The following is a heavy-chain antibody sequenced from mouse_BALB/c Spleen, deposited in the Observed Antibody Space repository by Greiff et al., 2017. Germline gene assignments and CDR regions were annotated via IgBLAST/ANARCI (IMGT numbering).Heavy chain of an antibody. CDR3: ARRGGLYYYDYAYLHFDG. J-gene: IGHJ1*01. Sequence: EVMLVESGGGLVQPGGSRKLSCAASGFTFSSFGMHWVRQAPEKGLEWVAYISSGSSTIYYADTVKGRFTISRDNPKNTLFLQMTRLRSEDTAMFYGARRGGLYYYDYAYLHFDGWGAGTTVTVSS. D-gene: IGHD2-4*01. V-gene: IGHV5-17*02. CDR2: ISSGSSTI. CDR1: GFTFSSFG.